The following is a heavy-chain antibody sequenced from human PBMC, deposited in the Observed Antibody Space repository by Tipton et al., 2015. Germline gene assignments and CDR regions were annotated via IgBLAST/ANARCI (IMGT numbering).Heavy chain of an antibody. Sequence: TLSLTCTVSSDSINKYYWSWIRQPPGKELQWIGYIQYSGGTNYNPSLESRVSMSVDTSKTHFSLEMRSVTATDTAVYYCARARGRHGGLFDSWGQGTLVTVSS. D-gene: IGHD4-23*01. CDR2: IQYSGGT. CDR1: SDSINKYY. CDR3: ARARGRHGGLFDS. J-gene: IGHJ4*02. V-gene: IGHV4-59*01.